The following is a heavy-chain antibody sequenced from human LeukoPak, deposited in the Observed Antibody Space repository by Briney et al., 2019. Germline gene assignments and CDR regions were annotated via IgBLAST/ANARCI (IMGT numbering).Heavy chain of an antibody. CDR3: AVASPTGGTLDAFDI. CDR2: INHSGST. J-gene: IGHJ3*02. V-gene: IGHV4-34*01. CDR1: GGSFSGYY. D-gene: IGHD7-27*01. Sequence: PSETLSLTCAVYGGSFSGYYWSWIRQPPGKGLEWIGEINHSGSTSYNPSLKSRVTISVDTPKNQFSLKLSSVTAADTAVYYCAVASPTGGTLDAFDIWGQGTMATVSS.